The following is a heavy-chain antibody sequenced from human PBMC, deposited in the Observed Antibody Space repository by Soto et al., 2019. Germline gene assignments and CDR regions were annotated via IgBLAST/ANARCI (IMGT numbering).Heavy chain of an antibody. Sequence: GGSLRLSCVASGFTFSNYGMSWVRQAPGKGLEWVSTFGGSGNTYHADSVKGRFTISRDNSRNTLYLQMNSLRAEDTAIYYCAKRGEKTGRNFDCWGQGXQVTVYS. V-gene: IGHV3-23*01. CDR2: FGGSGNT. CDR3: AKRGEKTGRNFDC. J-gene: IGHJ4*02. CDR1: GFTFSNYG. D-gene: IGHD1-1*01.